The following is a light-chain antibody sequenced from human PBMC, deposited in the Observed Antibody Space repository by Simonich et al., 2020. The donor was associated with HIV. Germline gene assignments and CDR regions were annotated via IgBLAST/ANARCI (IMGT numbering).Light chain of an antibody. CDR3: QQANSFPV. V-gene: IGKV1-12*01. J-gene: IGKJ3*01. Sequence: DIQMTQSPSSVSASVGDRVTITCRASQGISSWLDWYQQKPGKAPKLLIYAASSLQSGVPSRFSGSGSGTDFTLTISSLQPEDFATYYCQQANSFPVFGPGTKVDIK. CDR2: AAS. CDR1: QGISSW.